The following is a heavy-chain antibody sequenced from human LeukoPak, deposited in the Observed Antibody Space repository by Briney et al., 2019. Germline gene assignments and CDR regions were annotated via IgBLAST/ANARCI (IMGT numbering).Heavy chain of an antibody. CDR2: IYYSGST. Sequence: SETLSLTCTVSGYSISSSSYYWGWIRQPPGKGLEWIGSIYYSGSTYYNPSLKSRVTISVDTSKNQFSLKLSSVTAADTAVYYCASSGGSYGDFDYWGQGTLVTVSS. CDR3: ASSGGSYGDFDY. D-gene: IGHD4-17*01. V-gene: IGHV4-39*07. J-gene: IGHJ4*02. CDR1: GYSISSSSYY.